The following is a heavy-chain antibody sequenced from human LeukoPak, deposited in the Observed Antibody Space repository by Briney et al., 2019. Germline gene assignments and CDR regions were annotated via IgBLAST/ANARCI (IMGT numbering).Heavy chain of an antibody. CDR1: GFTFSSYE. CDR3: ASGGYYLFDY. D-gene: IGHD3-22*01. J-gene: IGHJ4*02. V-gene: IGHV3-48*03. Sequence: GGSLRLSCAASGFTFSSYEMNWVRQAPGKGLEWVSYISSSGSTIYYVDSVKGRFTISRDNAKNSLYLQMNSLRAEDTAVYYCASGGYYLFDYWGQGTLVTVSS. CDR2: ISSSGSTI.